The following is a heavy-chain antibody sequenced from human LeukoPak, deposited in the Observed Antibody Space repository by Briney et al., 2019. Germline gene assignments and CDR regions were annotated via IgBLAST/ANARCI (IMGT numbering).Heavy chain of an antibody. D-gene: IGHD6-19*01. Sequence: SETLSLTCTVSGGSISSSSYYWGWFRQPPGKGLEWIGSFYYSGGPYYNPSLKSRVTISVDTSKKQFSLKLSSVTAADTAVYYCATQGAVAHGGSDYWGQGTLVTVSS. CDR3: ATQGAVAHGGSDY. J-gene: IGHJ4*02. CDR1: GGSISSSSYY. CDR2: FYYSGGP. V-gene: IGHV4-39*01.